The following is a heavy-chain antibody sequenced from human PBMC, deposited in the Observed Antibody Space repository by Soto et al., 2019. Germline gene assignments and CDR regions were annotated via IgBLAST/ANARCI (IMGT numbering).Heavy chain of an antibody. V-gene: IGHV1-3*03. CDR1: GYTFSSYT. D-gene: IGHD3-10*01. Sequence: ASVNFSCKASGYTFSSYTIHWLRQAPGQSLEWMGWINSGNGNTKYSQKFHGRVTFTRDTSANTAYMELTSLGSEDMAVYYCARASMVRGPHFDYWGQGTLVTVSS. CDR2: INSGNGNT. J-gene: IGHJ4*02. CDR3: ARASMVRGPHFDY.